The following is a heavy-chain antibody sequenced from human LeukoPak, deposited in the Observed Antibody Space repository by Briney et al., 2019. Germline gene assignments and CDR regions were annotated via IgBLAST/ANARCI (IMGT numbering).Heavy chain of an antibody. J-gene: IGHJ4*02. D-gene: IGHD1-1*01. V-gene: IGHV1-2*02. CDR1: GYTFTGYY. Sequence: ASVKVSCKTSGYTFTGYYIHWVRQAPGQGLERMGWINPNSGGTNYAQNFQGTVTMTRDTSTSTAYMELSSLRSDDTAVYYCARQLGTGTTLGYWGQGTLVTVSS. CDR3: ARQLGTGTTLGY. CDR2: INPNSGGT.